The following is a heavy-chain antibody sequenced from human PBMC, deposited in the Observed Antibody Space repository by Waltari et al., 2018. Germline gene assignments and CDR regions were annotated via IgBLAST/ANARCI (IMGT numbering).Heavy chain of an antibody. CDR3: AIGTTGDYYYGMDV. Sequence: QVQLVQSGAEVKKPGASVKVSCKVSGYTLTELSMHWVRQAPGKGLEWMGGFEPEYGETIYAQKFQGRVTMTEDTSTDTAYMERSSLRSEDTAVYYCAIGTTGDYYYGMDVWGQGTTVTVSS. J-gene: IGHJ6*02. V-gene: IGHV1-24*01. D-gene: IGHD1-7*01. CDR1: GYTLTELS. CDR2: FEPEYGET.